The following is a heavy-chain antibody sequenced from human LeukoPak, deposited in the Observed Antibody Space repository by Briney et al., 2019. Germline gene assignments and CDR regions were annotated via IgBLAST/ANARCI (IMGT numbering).Heavy chain of an antibody. V-gene: IGHV4-34*01. J-gene: IGHJ4*02. Sequence: SETLSLTCAVYGGSFSGYYWSWIRKPPGKGLEWIGEINHSGSTNYNPSLKSRVTISVDTSKNQFSLKLSSVTAADTAVYYCARGGQGSYSSSWYVAYWGQGTLVTVSS. D-gene: IGHD6-13*01. CDR1: GGSFSGYY. CDR3: ARGGQGSYSSSWYVAY. CDR2: INHSGST.